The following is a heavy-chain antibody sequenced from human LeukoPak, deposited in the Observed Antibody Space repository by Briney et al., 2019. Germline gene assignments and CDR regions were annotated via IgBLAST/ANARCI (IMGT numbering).Heavy chain of an antibody. CDR2: ISGSGGST. Sequence: GGSLRLSCAVSGFTFRSYAMSWVRQAPGKGLEWVSAISGSGGSTYYADSVKGRFTISRDSSKNTLYLQMNSLRAEDTAIYYCAKDLASIGYYFDYWGQGTLVTVSS. CDR3: AKDLASIGYYFDY. D-gene: IGHD3-22*01. V-gene: IGHV3-23*01. J-gene: IGHJ4*02. CDR1: GFTFRSYA.